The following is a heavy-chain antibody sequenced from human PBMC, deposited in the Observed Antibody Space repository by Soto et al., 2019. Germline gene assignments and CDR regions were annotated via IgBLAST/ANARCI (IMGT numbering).Heavy chain of an antibody. CDR3: ARAHYGDYGYGMDV. J-gene: IGHJ6*02. CDR1: GGSISSGGYS. Sequence: QLQLQESGSGLVKPSQTLSLTCAVSGGSISSGGYSWSWIRQPPGKGLEWIGYIYHSGTTYYNPSLKSRVTISVDRSKNRFSRKLSSVTAADTAVYYCARAHYGDYGYGMDVWGQGTTVTVSS. D-gene: IGHD4-17*01. V-gene: IGHV4-30-2*01. CDR2: IYHSGTT.